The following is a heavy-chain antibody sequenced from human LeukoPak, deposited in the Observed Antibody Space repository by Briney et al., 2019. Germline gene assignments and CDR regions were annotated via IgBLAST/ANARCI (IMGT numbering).Heavy chain of an antibody. CDR1: GYTFTSYD. V-gene: IGHV1-8*01. CDR3: ARAEWLSLSTFDY. J-gene: IGHJ4*02. CDR2: MNPNSGNT. D-gene: IGHD3-16*02. Sequence: ASVKVSCKASGYTFTSYDINWVRQATGQGLEWMGWMNPNSGNTGYAQKFQGRVTVTRNTSISTAYMELSSLRSDDTAVYYCARAEWLSLSTFDYWGQGTLVTVSS.